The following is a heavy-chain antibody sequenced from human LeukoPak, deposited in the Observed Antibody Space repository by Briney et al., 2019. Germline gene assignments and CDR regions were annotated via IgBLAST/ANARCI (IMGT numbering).Heavy chain of an antibody. V-gene: IGHV3-15*01. J-gene: IGHJ4*02. D-gene: IGHD3-10*01. CDR3: TTMAELWFGEFDY. Sequence: GGSLRLSGAASGFTFSNAWMSWVRQAPGKGLEWVGRIKSKTDGGTTDYAAPVKGRFTISRDDSKNTPYLQMNSLKTEDTAVYYCTTMAELWFGEFDYWGQGTLVTVSS. CDR2: IKSKTDGGTT. CDR1: GFTFSNAW.